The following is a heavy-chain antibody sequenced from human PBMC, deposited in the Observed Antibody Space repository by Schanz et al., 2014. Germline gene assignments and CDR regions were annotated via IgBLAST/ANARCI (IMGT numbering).Heavy chain of an antibody. D-gene: IGHD2-2*01. V-gene: IGHV4-59*01. Sequence: QVQLQESGPGLVKPSETLSLTCTVSSASIRTYYWSWIRQPPGKGLEWIGYIYYSGSTTYNPSLKSRVTISVDTSKKQFSLNLSSVTAADTDVYYCARGRVVPAAPEFDYWGQGILVTVSS. CDR3: ARGRVVPAAPEFDY. J-gene: IGHJ4*02. CDR2: IYYSGST. CDR1: SASIRTYY.